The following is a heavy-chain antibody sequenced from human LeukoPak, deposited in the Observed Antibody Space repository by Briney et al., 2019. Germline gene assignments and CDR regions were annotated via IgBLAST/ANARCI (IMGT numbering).Heavy chain of an antibody. CDR1: GLTFTNYW. CDR3: AELGITMIGGV. V-gene: IGHV3-48*04. D-gene: IGHD3-10*02. Sequence: GSLRLSCAASGLTFTNYWMTWVRQAPGKGLEWVSYISSSGSTIYYADSVKGRFTISRDNAKNSLYLQMNSLRAEDTAVYYCAELGITMIGGVWGKGTTVTISS. J-gene: IGHJ6*04. CDR2: ISSSGSTI.